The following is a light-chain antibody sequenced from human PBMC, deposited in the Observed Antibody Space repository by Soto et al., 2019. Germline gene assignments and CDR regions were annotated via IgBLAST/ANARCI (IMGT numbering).Light chain of an antibody. J-gene: IGKJ1*01. CDR3: RQYDNTPRT. CDR1: QSVSTSY. CDR2: GAS. V-gene: IGKV3-20*01. Sequence: EIVLTQSPATLSLSPGERATLSCRASQSVSTSYLAWYQQKPGQAPRLLIYGASSRATGIPDRFSGSGSATDFSLTIIRLEPEDFAVYYCRQYDNTPRTFGQGTKVEIK.